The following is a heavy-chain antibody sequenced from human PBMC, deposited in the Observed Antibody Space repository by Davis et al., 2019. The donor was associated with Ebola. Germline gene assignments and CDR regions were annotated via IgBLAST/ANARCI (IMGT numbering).Heavy chain of an antibody. J-gene: IGHJ5*02. D-gene: IGHD4-11*01. CDR2: ISYDGSNK. V-gene: IGHV3-30-3*01. Sequence: GESLKISCAASGFTFSSYAMHWVRQAPGKGLEWVAVISYDGSNKYYADSVKGRFTISRDNSKNTLYLQMNSLRAEDTAVYYCARDPLQDWFDPWGQGTLVTVSS. CDR3: ARDPLQDWFDP. CDR1: GFTFSSYA.